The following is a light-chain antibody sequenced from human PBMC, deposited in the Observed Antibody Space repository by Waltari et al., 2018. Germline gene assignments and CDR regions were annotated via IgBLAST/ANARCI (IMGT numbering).Light chain of an antibody. Sequence: SYVLTQPPSVSVAPGKTANITCGGNNIGGKGVHWSQQKPGQAPVLVVSSDSDRPSGIPERFAGSNSGNTATLTISSVEVGDEADYYCQVWDSSTDVLVVFGGGTKLTVL. V-gene: IGLV3-21*04. J-gene: IGLJ2*01. CDR3: QVWDSSTDVLVV. CDR2: SDS. CDR1: NIGGKG.